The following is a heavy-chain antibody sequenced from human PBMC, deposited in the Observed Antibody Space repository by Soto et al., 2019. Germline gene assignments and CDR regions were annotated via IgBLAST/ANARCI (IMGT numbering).Heavy chain of an antibody. Sequence: EVQLLESGGGLVQHGGSLRLSCAASGFSLSDHFVVWVRQAPGEGLEWVGRSRSKADGYTTQYSASVRGSFTISRVDEKNSLYLQMNSLQTEDTAVYYCPRGFRYDSHSYLIDWGQGTLVTVSS. J-gene: IGHJ4*02. CDR2: SRSKADGYTT. D-gene: IGHD3-22*01. CDR1: GFSLSDHF. V-gene: IGHV3-72*01. CDR3: PRGFRYDSHSYLID.